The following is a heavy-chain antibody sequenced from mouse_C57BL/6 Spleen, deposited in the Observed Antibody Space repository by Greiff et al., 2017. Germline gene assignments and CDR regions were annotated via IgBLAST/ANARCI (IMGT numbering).Heavy chain of an antibody. CDR2: IYPGSGST. Sequence: VQLQQPGAELVKPGASVKLSCKASGYTFTSYWMHWVKQRPGRGLEWIGDIYPGSGSTNYNEKFKSKATLTVDTSSSTAYMQLSSLTSEDSAVYYCARRGIYYGNYDAMDYWGQGTSVTVSS. D-gene: IGHD2-1*01. J-gene: IGHJ4*01. CDR3: ARRGIYYGNYDAMDY. CDR1: GYTFTSYW. V-gene: IGHV1-55*01.